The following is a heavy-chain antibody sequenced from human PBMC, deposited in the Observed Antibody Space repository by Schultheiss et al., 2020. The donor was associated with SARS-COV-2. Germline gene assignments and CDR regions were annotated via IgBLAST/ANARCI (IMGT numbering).Heavy chain of an antibody. Sequence: SETLSLTCTVSGDSITSDDYFWSWIRQPPGKGLEWIGSISYSGTTYYNPSLKSRATISEGTSRSQFSLRVTSVTAADTAVYYCARARGDVYGGHSFDYWGLGARVTV. V-gene: IGHV4-30-4*01. J-gene: IGHJ4*02. CDR3: ARARGDVYGGHSFDY. CDR2: ISYSGTT. CDR1: GDSITSDDYF. D-gene: IGHD4-23*01.